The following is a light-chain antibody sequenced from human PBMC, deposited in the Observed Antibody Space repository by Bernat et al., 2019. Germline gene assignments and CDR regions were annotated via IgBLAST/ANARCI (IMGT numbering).Light chain of an antibody. CDR1: SSDIGAYNY. CDR2: DVT. CDR3: SSYTSSTTLV. J-gene: IGLJ3*02. Sequence: QSALTQPASLSGSPGQSITISCTGTSSDIGAYNYVSWYQQHPGKAPKLMMYDVTNRPSGVSNRFSGSKSGNTASLSISGLQAEDEADYYCSSYTSSTTLVFGGGTKVTVL. V-gene: IGLV2-14*01.